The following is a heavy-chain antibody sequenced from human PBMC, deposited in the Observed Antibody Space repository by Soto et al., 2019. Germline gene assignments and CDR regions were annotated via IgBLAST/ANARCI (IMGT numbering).Heavy chain of an antibody. CDR2: INEDGVEK. D-gene: IGHD6-13*01. CDR1: GFIFSNYW. V-gene: IGHV3-7*01. CDR3: AKDQGSSWYEIDY. J-gene: IGHJ4*02. Sequence: PGGSLRLSCAASGFIFSNYWMNRDRQAPGKGLEWLANINEDGVEKGYVDFVRGRFTISRDNAKKSLFLQMSSLRAEDTAVYYCAKDQGSSWYEIDYWGQGT.